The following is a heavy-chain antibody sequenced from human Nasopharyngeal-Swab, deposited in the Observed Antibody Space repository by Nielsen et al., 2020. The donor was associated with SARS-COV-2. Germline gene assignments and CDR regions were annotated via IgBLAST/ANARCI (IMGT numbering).Heavy chain of an antibody. CDR1: GFTFSAFA. CDR3: AREGQGTPIDF. J-gene: IGHJ4*02. D-gene: IGHD3-10*01. V-gene: IGHV3-48*01. Sequence: GESLKISCAASGFTFSAFAMNWVRQAPGKGLEWLAYISSTSSPIYYSDSVRGRFTVSRDNARNALNLQMNSLRAEDTAVYYCAREGQGTPIDFWGQGTLATVSS. CDR2: ISSTSSPI.